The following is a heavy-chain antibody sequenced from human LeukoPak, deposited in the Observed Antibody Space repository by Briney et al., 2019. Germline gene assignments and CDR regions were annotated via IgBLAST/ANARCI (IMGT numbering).Heavy chain of an antibody. V-gene: IGHV3-48*02. CDR2: ISSSRSTI. CDR1: GFTFSSYS. Sequence: GGSLRLSCAASGFTFSSYSMNWVRQAPGKGLEWVSYISSSRSTIYYADSVKGRFTISRDNAKNSPYLQMNSLRDEDTAVYYCARNLAYYDILTGYYDYWGQGTLVTVSS. CDR3: ARNLAYYDILTGYYDY. D-gene: IGHD3-9*01. J-gene: IGHJ4*02.